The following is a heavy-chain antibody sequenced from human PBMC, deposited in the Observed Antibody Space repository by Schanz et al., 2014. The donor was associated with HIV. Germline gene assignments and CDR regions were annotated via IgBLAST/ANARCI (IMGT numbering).Heavy chain of an antibody. CDR3: SSFRSGWFVGGFDI. CDR1: GFTFSNAW. CDR2: IKSKTYGGAT. Sequence: EVQLVESGGGLIQPGGSLRLSCAASGFTFSNAWMNWVRQAPGKGLEWVGRIKSKTYGGATEYAAPVKGRFTISRDDANNTLSLQMNSVKPEDKAVYYCSSFRSGWFVGGFDIWGQGTMVTVSS. V-gene: IGHV3-15*01. D-gene: IGHD6-19*01. J-gene: IGHJ3*02.